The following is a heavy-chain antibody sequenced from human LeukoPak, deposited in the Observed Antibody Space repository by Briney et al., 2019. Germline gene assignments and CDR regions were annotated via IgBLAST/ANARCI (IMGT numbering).Heavy chain of an antibody. CDR2: IGGSGGGT. CDR3: AKAGIGGSSLYYFDY. D-gene: IGHD6-6*01. Sequence: PGGSLRLSCAASGFTVSSNYMSWVHQAPGEGLEWVSAIGGSGGGTYYADSVKGRFTISRDNSKNTLYLQMNSLRAEDTAVYYCAKAGIGGSSLYYFDYWGQGTLVTVSS. J-gene: IGHJ4*02. V-gene: IGHV3-23*01. CDR1: GFTVSSNY.